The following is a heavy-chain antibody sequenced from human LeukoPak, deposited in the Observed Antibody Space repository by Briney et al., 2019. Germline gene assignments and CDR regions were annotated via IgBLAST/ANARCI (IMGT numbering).Heavy chain of an antibody. J-gene: IGHJ6*03. Sequence: PGGSLRLSCAASGFTVSSNYMSWVRQAPGKGLEWVSVIYSGGSTYYADSVKGRFTISRDNSKNTLYLQMNSLRAEDTAVYYCARVLGPDYSYYYYMDVWGKGTTVTVSS. CDR2: IYSGGST. D-gene: IGHD4-11*01. CDR3: ARVLGPDYSYYYYMDV. V-gene: IGHV3-53*01. CDR1: GFTVSSNY.